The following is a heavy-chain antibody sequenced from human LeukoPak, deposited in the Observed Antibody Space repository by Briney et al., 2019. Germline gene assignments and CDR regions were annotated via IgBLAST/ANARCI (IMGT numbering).Heavy chain of an antibody. CDR1: GGSISSYY. J-gene: IGHJ3*02. V-gene: IGHV4-59*06. CDR3: ARDLRPNYYDSSGYYRDAFDI. Sequence: SETLSLTCTVSGGSISSYYWSWIRQPPGKGLEWIGYIYYSGSTYYNPSLKSRVTISVDTSKNQFSLKLSSVTAADTAVYYCARDLRPNYYDSSGYYRDAFDIWGQGTMVTVSS. CDR2: IYYSGST. D-gene: IGHD3-22*01.